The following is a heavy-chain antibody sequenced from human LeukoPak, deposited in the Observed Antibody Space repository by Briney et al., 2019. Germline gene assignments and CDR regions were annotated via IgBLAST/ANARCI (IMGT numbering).Heavy chain of an antibody. CDR2: ITWNGETT. D-gene: IGHD2-2*02. CDR1: GFTFDDYG. CDR3: ARAYTNSRHYYYYYMDV. Sequence: GSLRLSCAASGFTFDDYGMSWVRQAPGKGLEWVSGITWNGETTGYADTVKGRFAISRDNAKNSLYLQMNSLRAEDTALYYCARAYTNSRHYYYYYMDVWGKGTTVTVSS. J-gene: IGHJ6*03. V-gene: IGHV3-20*04.